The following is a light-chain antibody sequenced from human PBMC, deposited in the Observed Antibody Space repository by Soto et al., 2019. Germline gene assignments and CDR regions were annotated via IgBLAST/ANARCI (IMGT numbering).Light chain of an antibody. J-gene: IGKJ4*01. CDR3: QQYNNWPPLT. Sequence: EIVMTQSPATLSVSPAERATLSCRASQSVRSNLAWYQQKPGQAPRLLIYGASTRATGIPARFSGSGSGTEFTLTISSLQSEDFAVYYCQQYNNWPPLTFGGGTKVEIK. CDR2: GAS. CDR1: QSVRSN. V-gene: IGKV3-15*01.